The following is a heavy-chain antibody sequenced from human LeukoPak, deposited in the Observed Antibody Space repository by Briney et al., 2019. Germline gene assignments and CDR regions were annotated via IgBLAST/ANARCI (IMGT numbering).Heavy chain of an antibody. Sequence: KSSETLSLTCTVSGGSISSGSYYWSWIRQPAGKGLEWIGCIYTSGSTNYNPSLKSRVTISVDTSKNQFSLKLSSVTAADTAVYYCAREDYDSSGYYYFRYYFDYWGQGTLVTVSS. D-gene: IGHD3-22*01. CDR1: GGSISSGSYY. CDR2: IYTSGST. CDR3: AREDYDSSGYYYFRYYFDY. J-gene: IGHJ4*02. V-gene: IGHV4-61*02.